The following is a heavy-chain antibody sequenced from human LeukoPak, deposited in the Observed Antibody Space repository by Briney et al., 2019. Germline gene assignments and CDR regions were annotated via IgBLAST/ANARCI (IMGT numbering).Heavy chain of an antibody. CDR3: VTSKDSSGYYFDY. J-gene: IGHJ4*02. CDR1: GFTFSSYA. Sequence: GGSLRLSCAASGFTFSSYAMHWVRQAPGKGLEWVAVISYDGSNKYYADSVKGRFTISRDNSKNTLYLQMNSLRAEDTAVYYCVTSKDSSGYYFDYWGQGTLVTVSS. D-gene: IGHD3-22*01. CDR2: ISYDGSNK. V-gene: IGHV3-30-3*01.